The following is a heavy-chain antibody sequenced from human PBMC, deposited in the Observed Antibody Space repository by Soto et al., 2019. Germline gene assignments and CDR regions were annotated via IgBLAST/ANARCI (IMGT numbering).Heavy chain of an antibody. V-gene: IGHV3-30-3*01. Sequence: GGSLRLSCAASGFTFSSYAMHWVRQAPGKGLEWVAVISYDGSNKYYADSVKGRFTISRDNSKNTLYLQMNSLRAEDTAVYYCARTPVSIAVAGTGGYFDYWGQGTLVTVSS. J-gene: IGHJ4*02. CDR1: GFTFSSYA. D-gene: IGHD6-19*01. CDR2: ISYDGSNK. CDR3: ARTPVSIAVAGTGGYFDY.